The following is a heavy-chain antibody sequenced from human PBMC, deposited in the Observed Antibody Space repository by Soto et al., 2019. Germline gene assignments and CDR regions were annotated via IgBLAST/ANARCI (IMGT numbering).Heavy chain of an antibody. J-gene: IGHJ4*02. CDR2: MYYSGST. CDR3: ARVYDSSGYPHFDY. Sequence: QVHLQEWGPGLVKPSQTLSLTCTVSGGSISSGAYYWSWIREHPGKGLEWVGYMYYSGSTYYNPSLKSRVTISGDTSKNLFSLKLSSVTAADTAVYYCARVYDSSGYPHFDYWGQGTLVTVSS. D-gene: IGHD3-22*01. V-gene: IGHV4-31*03. CDR1: GGSISSGAYY.